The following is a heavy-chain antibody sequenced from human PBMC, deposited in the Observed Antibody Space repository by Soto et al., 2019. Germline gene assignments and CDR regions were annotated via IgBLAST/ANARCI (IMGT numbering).Heavy chain of an antibody. CDR1: GYTFTSYY. CDR3: ARDNTIFGVVITGADYYCPGMDV. CDR2: INPSGGST. Sequence: ASVKVSCKASGYTFTSYYMHWVRQAPGQGLEWMGIINPSGGSTSYAQKFQGRVTMTRDTSTSTVYMELSSLRSEDTAVYYCARDNTIFGVVITGADYYCPGMDVWGQGTRVTASS. D-gene: IGHD3-3*01. J-gene: IGHJ6*02. V-gene: IGHV1-46*01.